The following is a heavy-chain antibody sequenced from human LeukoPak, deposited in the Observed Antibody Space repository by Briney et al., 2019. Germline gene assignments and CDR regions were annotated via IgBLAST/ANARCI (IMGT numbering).Heavy chain of an antibody. D-gene: IGHD4-23*01. J-gene: IGHJ4*02. CDR2: ISAYNGNT. CDR3: ARERVNLDY. V-gene: IGHV1-18*04. CDR1: GYTFTDYY. Sequence: ASVKVSCKASGYTFTDYYMHWVRQAPGQGLEWMGWISAYNGNTNYAQKLQGRVTMTTDTSTSTAYMELRSLRSDDTAVYYCARERVNLDYWGQGTLVTVSS.